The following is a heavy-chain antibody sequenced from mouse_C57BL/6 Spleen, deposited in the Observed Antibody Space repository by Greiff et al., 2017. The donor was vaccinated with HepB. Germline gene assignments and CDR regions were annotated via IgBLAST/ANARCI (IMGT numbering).Heavy chain of an antibody. V-gene: IGHV5-4*01. CDR2: ISDGGSYT. CDR3: ARALLYAMDY. Sequence: EVQVVESGGGLVKPGGSLKLSCAASGFTFSSYAMSWVRQTPEKRLEWVATISDGGSYTYYPDNVKGRFTISRDNAKNNLYLQMSHLKSEDTAMYYCARALLYAMDYWGQGTSVTVSS. J-gene: IGHJ4*01. D-gene: IGHD1-1*01. CDR1: GFTFSSYA.